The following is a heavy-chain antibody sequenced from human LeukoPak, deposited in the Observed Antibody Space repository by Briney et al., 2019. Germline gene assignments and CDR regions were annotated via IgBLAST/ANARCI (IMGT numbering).Heavy chain of an antibody. CDR2: ISGSGGST. Sequence: GGSLRLSCAASGFTFSSYAMSWVRQAPGKGLEWVSAISGSGGSTYYADSVKGRFTISRDNSKNTLYLQMNSLRAEDTAVYHCAKQPAWELLLPFDYWGQGTLVTVSS. CDR1: GFTFSSYA. D-gene: IGHD1-26*01. V-gene: IGHV3-23*01. CDR3: AKQPAWELLLPFDY. J-gene: IGHJ4*02.